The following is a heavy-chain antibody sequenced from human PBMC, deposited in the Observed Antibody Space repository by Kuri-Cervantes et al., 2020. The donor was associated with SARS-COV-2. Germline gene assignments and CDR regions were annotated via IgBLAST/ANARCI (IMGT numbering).Heavy chain of an antibody. CDR2: ISSSGSTI. D-gene: IGHD4-17*01. CDR1: GFTFSSYE. Sequence: GGSLTLSCAASGFTFSSYEMNWVRQAPGKGLEWVSYISSSGSTIYYADSVKGRFTISRDNAKNSLYLQMNSLRAEDTAVYYCARAPTVTLDYWGQGTLVTVSS. V-gene: IGHV3-48*03. J-gene: IGHJ4*02. CDR3: ARAPTVTLDY.